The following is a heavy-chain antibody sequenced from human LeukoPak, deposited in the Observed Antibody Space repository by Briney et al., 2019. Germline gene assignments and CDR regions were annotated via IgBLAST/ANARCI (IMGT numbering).Heavy chain of an antibody. J-gene: IGHJ6*03. CDR2: IYYSGST. Sequence: LSETLSLTCTVSGGSISSSSYYWGWIRQPPGKGLEWIGSIYYSGSTYYNPSLKSRVTISVDTSKNQFSLKLSSVTAADTAVYYCARGCTYDSSGYYSGNYYYYMDVWGKGTTVTISS. V-gene: IGHV4-39*07. D-gene: IGHD3-22*01. CDR3: ARGCTYDSSGYYSGNYYYYMDV. CDR1: GGSISSSSYY.